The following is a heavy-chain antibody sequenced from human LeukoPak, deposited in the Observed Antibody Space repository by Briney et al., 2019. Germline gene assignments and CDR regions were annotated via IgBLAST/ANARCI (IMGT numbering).Heavy chain of an antibody. CDR2: INGEGNST. Sequence: GGSLRLSCVVSGFTFTNYWMHWVRHVPGKGLVWVSRINGEGNSTSYADSVKGRFTISRDNGKNTLYLQMNSLRAENTAVYYCARAIAVAGTGGYYWGQGTLVTVSS. J-gene: IGHJ4*02. D-gene: IGHD6-19*01. V-gene: IGHV3-74*01. CDR1: GFTFTNYW. CDR3: ARAIAVAGTGGYY.